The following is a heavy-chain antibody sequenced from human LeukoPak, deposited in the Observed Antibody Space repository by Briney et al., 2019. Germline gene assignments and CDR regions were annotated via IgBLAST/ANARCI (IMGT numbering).Heavy chain of an antibody. CDR3: ARSHAFDI. V-gene: IGHV1-18*01. Sequence: ASVKVSCKASGYTFTNYGISWVRQAPGQGLEWMGWISAYDGTTDSAQNLQGRVTMTTDTSTSTAYVELRGLRSGDTAVYYCARSHAFDIWGQGTMVTVSS. CDR1: GYTFTNYG. J-gene: IGHJ3*02. CDR2: ISAYDGTT.